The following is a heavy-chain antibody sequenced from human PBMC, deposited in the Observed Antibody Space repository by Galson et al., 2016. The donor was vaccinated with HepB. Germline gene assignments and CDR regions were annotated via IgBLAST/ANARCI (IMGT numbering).Heavy chain of an antibody. J-gene: IGHJ6*02. CDR1: GDSVPNFNAG. CDR3: VRDLGGVRLLVGGYNFHYGMDV. CDR2: TYSRSKWYN. Sequence: CAISGDSVPNFNAGWNWIRLSPSRGLEWLGRTYSRSKWYNDYAVSVKSRITITPDTSKNQFSLQLNSVTPEDTAVYFCVRDLGGVRLLVGGYNFHYGMDVWGQGTTVIVSS. V-gene: IGHV6-1*01. D-gene: IGHD3-10*01.